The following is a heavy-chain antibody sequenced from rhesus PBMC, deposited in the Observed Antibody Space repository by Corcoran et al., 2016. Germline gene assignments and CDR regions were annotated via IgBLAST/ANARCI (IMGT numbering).Heavy chain of an antibody. CDR1: GYTYTYHY. D-gene: IGHD1-44*02. V-gene: IGHV1-138*01. J-gene: IGHJ4*01. CDR2: INPKTGDT. Sequence: QVQLVQSGAEVKKPGYSVQVSCQASGYTYTYHYIPWIRQAPGQGPEWVGEINPKTGDTDESQRLPGRVTVTSDTSTSTAYMELNSLRSEDTAICYCERGDHLFDYWGQGVLVTVSS. CDR3: ERGDHLFDY.